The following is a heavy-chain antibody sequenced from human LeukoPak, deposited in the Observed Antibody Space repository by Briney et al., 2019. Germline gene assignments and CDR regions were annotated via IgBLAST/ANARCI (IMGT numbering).Heavy chain of an antibody. J-gene: IGHJ4*02. Sequence: GGSLRLSCAASGFTFSSHAMSWVRQAPGKGLEWVSTISGSTGDTFYADSVKGRFTISRDNSKNTLYLQMNSLRAEDTAVYYCARGGYSSGWAFDYWGQGTLVTVSS. D-gene: IGHD6-19*01. CDR2: ISGSTGDT. V-gene: IGHV3-23*01. CDR3: ARGGYSSGWAFDY. CDR1: GFTFSSHA.